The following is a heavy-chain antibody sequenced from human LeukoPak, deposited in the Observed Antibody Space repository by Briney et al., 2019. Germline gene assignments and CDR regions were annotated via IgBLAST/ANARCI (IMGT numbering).Heavy chain of an antibody. CDR1: GFTFSSYA. Sequence: GGSLRLSCAASGFTFSSYAMHWVRQAPGKGLEYVSAISSNGGSTYYANSVKGRFTISRDNSKNTLYLQMGSLRAEDMAVYYCARDPLRTGPILDGYNWGRLDYWGQGTLVTVSS. J-gene: IGHJ4*02. D-gene: IGHD5-24*01. CDR2: ISSNGGST. CDR3: ARDPLRTGPILDGYNWGRLDY. V-gene: IGHV3-64*01.